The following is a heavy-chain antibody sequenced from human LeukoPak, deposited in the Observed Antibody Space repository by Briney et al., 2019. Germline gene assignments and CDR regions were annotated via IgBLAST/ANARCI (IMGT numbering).Heavy chain of an antibody. J-gene: IGHJ4*02. V-gene: IGHV3-11*01. D-gene: IGHD3-9*01. Sequence: PGGSLRLSCAASGFTFSDYILDWVRQAPGKGLEWVSYISSSGITTYYADSVKGRFTISRDNAKNSLYLQMNSLTVEDTAVYYCARKFYDILTGYYNFDYWGQGTLVTVSS. CDR3: ARKFYDILTGYYNFDY. CDR2: ISSSGITT. CDR1: GFTFSDYI.